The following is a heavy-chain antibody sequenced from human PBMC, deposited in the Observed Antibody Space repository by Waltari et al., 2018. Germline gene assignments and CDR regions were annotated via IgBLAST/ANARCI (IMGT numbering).Heavy chain of an antibody. CDR1: GGSISSYY. CDR2: IYTSGST. V-gene: IGHV4-4*07. D-gene: IGHD3-22*01. Sequence: QVQLQESGPGLVKPSETLSLTCTVSGGSISSYYWSWIRQPAGKGLEWIGRIYTSGSTNYNPSLKSRVTMSVDTSKNQFSLKLSSVTAADTAVYYCARDLAKPHSNYYDSRYYYMDVWGKGTTVTVSS. J-gene: IGHJ6*03. CDR3: ARDLAKPHSNYYDSRYYYMDV.